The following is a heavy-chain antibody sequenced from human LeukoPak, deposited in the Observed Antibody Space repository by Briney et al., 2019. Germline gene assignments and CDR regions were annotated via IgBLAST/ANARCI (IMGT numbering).Heavy chain of an antibody. V-gene: IGHV3-30*18. J-gene: IGHJ4*02. CDR3: AKDHGRAFGY. Sequence: REWVAVISYDGSNKYYPPSVKGRFTISRDTSTNTLYLQMNSLRAEHPAVYYCAKDHGRAFGYWGQGTLVTVSS. D-gene: IGHD1-26*01. CDR2: ISYDGSNK.